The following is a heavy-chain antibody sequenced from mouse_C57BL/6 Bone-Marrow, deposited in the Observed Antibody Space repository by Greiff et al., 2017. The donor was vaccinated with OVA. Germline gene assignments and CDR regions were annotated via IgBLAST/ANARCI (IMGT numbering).Heavy chain of an antibody. CDR3: ARRGYDGGYYFDY. Sequence: VQLQQSGAKLARPGASVKLSCKASGYTFTSYGISWVKQRTGQGLEWIGEIYPRSGNTYYNEKFKGKATLTADKSSSTAYMELRSLTSEDSAVYFCARRGYDGGYYFDYWGQGTTLTVSS. CDR1: GYTFTSYG. CDR2: IYPRSGNT. V-gene: IGHV1-81*01. D-gene: IGHD2-2*01. J-gene: IGHJ2*01.